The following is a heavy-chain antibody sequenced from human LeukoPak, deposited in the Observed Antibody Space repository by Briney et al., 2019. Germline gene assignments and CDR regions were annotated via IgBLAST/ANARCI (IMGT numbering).Heavy chain of an antibody. V-gene: IGHV1-18*01. Sequence: ASVKVSCKASGYTFTSYGISWVRQAPGQGLEGMGWISAYNGNTNYAQKLQGRVTMTTDTSTSTAYMEMRSLRDDDTAVYYSARRYCSSTSCQTRRYYYYYMDVWGKGTTVTVSS. CDR3: ARRYCSSTSCQTRRYYYYYMDV. D-gene: IGHD2-2*01. CDR2: ISAYNGNT. J-gene: IGHJ6*03. CDR1: GYTFTSYG.